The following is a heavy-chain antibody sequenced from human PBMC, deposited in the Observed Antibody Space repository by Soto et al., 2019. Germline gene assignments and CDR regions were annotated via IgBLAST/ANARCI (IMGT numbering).Heavy chain of an antibody. D-gene: IGHD3-22*01. V-gene: IGHV3-23*01. Sequence: GGSLRLSCAASGFIFSDHYMDWVRQAPGKGLEWVSAISGSGGSTYYADSVKGRFTISRDNSKNTLYLQMNSLRAEDTAVYYCAKDSSGYPGGYFDYWGQGT. J-gene: IGHJ4*02. CDR2: ISGSGGST. CDR1: GFIFSDHY. CDR3: AKDSSGYPGGYFDY.